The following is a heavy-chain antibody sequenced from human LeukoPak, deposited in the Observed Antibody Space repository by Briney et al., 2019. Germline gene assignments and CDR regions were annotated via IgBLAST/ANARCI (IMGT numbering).Heavy chain of an antibody. CDR3: ARDSLLWPAGRVDP. J-gene: IGHJ5*02. V-gene: IGHV1-18*01. D-gene: IGHD3-10*01. Sequence: GASVKVSCKASGYTFTSYGISWVRQAPGQGLEWMGWISAYNGNTNYAQKLQGRVTMTTDTSTSTAYMELRSLGSDDTAVYYCARDSLLWPAGRVDPWGQGTLVTVSS. CDR1: GYTFTSYG. CDR2: ISAYNGNT.